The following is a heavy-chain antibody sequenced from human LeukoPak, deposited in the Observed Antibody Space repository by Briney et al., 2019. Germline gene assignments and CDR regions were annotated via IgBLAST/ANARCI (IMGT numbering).Heavy chain of an antibody. J-gene: IGHJ4*02. Sequence: SETLSLTCTVSGGSISSYYWSWIRQPAGKGLEWIGRIYTSGSTNYNPSLKSRVTMSVDTSKNQFSLKLSSVTAADTAMYYCARPRHRSYYDSSGYYSPYYFDYWGQGTLVTVSS. CDR2: IYTSGST. CDR3: ARPRHRSYYDSSGYYSPYYFDY. D-gene: IGHD3-22*01. CDR1: GGSISSYY. V-gene: IGHV4-4*07.